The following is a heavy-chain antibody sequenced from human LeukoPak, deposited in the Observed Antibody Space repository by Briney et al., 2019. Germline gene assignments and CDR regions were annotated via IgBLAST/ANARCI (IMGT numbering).Heavy chain of an antibody. V-gene: IGHV4-34*01. J-gene: IGHJ5*02. CDR2: INHSGSA. CDR1: GGSYSGYY. Sequence: SSETLSLTCAVYGGSYSGYYWSWIRQPPGKGLEWIGEINHSGSANYNPSLKSRVTISVDTSKNQFSLKLRSVTAADAAVYYCAREQNDYGDSSNWFDPWGQGTLVTVSS. CDR3: AREQNDYGDSSNWFDP. D-gene: IGHD4-17*01.